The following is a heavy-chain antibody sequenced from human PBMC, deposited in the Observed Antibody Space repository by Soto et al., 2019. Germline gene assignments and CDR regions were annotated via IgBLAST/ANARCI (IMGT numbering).Heavy chain of an antibody. D-gene: IGHD3-10*01. Sequence: QGQLLQSGAEVKAPGASVKISCKASRYSFTAHYIHWVRQTPGQGLQQLGWLKSDNGGSYSAPKFQGRVVTPGDTSTSTAYLELTGLQSDDTAVYFCARDLCPLGSGSPCPTFGMDVWGQGTSVTVSS. CDR3: ARDLCPLGSGSPCPTFGMDV. CDR2: LKSDNGGS. V-gene: IGHV1-2*02. CDR1: RYSFTAHY. J-gene: IGHJ6*02.